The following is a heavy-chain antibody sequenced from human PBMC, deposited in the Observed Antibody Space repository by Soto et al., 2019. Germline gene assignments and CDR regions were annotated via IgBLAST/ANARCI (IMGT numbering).Heavy chain of an antibody. Sequence: GGSLRLSCAGSGFTFSASAMHWLRQSSGKGLEWVGRIKSKTDGGTTDYAAPVKGRFTISRDDSKNTLYLQMNSLKTEDTAVNYFTTDTPIYDYVWGIYLYYYYGMDVWGQGTTVTVPS. V-gene: IGHV3-15*07. CDR2: IKSKTDGGTT. CDR3: TTDTPIYDYVWGIYLYYYYGMDV. J-gene: IGHJ6*02. D-gene: IGHD3-16*02. CDR1: GFTFSASA.